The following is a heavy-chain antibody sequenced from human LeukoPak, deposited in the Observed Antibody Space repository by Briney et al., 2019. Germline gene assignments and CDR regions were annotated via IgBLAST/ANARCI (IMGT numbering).Heavy chain of an antibody. CDR1: GFTFSDYY. Sequence: GGSLRLSCAASGFTFSDYYMSWIRQAPGKGLEWVSYISSSGDTTYYTDSVKGRFTISRDNAKNSPYLQMNSLRAEDTAVYYCARETSGAWDYWGQGTLVTVSS. CDR3: ARETSGAWDY. J-gene: IGHJ4*02. V-gene: IGHV3-11*01. CDR2: ISSSGDTT. D-gene: IGHD1-26*01.